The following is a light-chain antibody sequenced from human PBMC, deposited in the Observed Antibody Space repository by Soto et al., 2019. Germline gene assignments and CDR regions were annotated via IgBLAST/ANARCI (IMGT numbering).Light chain of an antibody. Sequence: QLVLTQSPSASASLGASVNLTCTLTNDHSGFPIAWHQQQPEKGPRYLMKLNSDGSHNRGAGIPDRFSGSSSGAERYLTISSLQSEDEANYYCQTWGTGSHGVFGGGTKLTVL. CDR2: LNSDGSH. V-gene: IGLV4-69*01. CDR1: NDHSGFP. CDR3: QTWGTGSHGV. J-gene: IGLJ3*02.